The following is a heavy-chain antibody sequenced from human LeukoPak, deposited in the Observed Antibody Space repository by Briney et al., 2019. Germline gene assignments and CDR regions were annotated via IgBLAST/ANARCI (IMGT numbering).Heavy chain of an antibody. V-gene: IGHV3-53*01. CDR3: ATGGRSGVALEQ. J-gene: IGHJ4*02. CDR2: IYSDGTT. D-gene: IGHD1/OR15-1a*01. CDR1: GFTVGSNY. Sequence: GGSLRLSCAASGFTVGSNYMTWVRQAPGQGLEWVSVIYSDGTTYYADSVKGRFTISRDNSKTTLFLQMNSLKAEDTAVYYCATGGRSGVALEQWGQGTLVTVSS.